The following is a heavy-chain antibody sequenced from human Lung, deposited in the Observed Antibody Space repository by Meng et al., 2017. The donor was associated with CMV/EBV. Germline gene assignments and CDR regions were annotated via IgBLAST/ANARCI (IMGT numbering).Heavy chain of an antibody. V-gene: IGHV3-30*02. Sequence: GESLKISCASSGFTFSSYGMHWVRQAPGKGLEWVAFIRYDGSNKYYADSVKGRFTISRDNSKNTLYLQMNSLRAEDTAVYYCAKDELAAAGTETFLCYAYWGQGTXV. CDR1: GFTFSSYG. CDR3: AKDELAAAGTETFLCYAY. J-gene: IGHJ4*02. CDR2: IRYDGSNK. D-gene: IGHD6-13*01.